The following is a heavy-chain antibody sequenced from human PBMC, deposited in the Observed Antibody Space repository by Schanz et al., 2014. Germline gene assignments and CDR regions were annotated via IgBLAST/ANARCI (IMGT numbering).Heavy chain of an antibody. V-gene: IGHV3-21*01. D-gene: IGHD3-3*01. CDR1: GFTFSSYG. CDR2: ISSSSSYI. J-gene: IGHJ4*02. CDR3: ARGVRIDY. Sequence: EVQLVESGGGVVRPGGSLRLSCAASGFTFSSYGMNWVRQAPGKGLEWVSYISSSSSYIYYADSMKGRFTISRDNAKNSLYLQMNSLTAEDTAVYYCARGVRIDYWGQGTLVTVSS.